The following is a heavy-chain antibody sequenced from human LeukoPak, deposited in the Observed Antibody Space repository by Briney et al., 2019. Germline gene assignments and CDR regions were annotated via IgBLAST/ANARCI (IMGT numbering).Heavy chain of an antibody. V-gene: IGHV3-9*01. CDR1: GFTFDDYA. Sequence: PGGSLRLSCAASGFTFDDYAMHWVRQAAGKGLEWVSGISWNSGSIGYADSVKGRFTISRDNAKNSLYLQMNSLRAEDTALYYCAKVGDSSGYYNPYFDYWGQGTLVTVSS. CDR2: ISWNSGSI. J-gene: IGHJ4*02. D-gene: IGHD3-22*01. CDR3: AKVGDSSGYYNPYFDY.